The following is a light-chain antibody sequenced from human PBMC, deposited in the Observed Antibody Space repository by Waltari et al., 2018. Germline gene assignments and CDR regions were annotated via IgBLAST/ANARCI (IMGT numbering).Light chain of an antibody. V-gene: IGKV4-1*01. CDR3: QQYYTPPYT. CDR1: QSVFYNSNDKNY. J-gene: IGKJ2*01. CDR2: WAS. Sequence: DIVMTQSPDSLALSLGERATINCKSSQSVFYNSNDKNYLAWYPQKPGQPPKLLIYWASTREPGVPDRFSGSASGANFTLPISSLQAEDVAIYYCQQYYTPPYTFGRGTKLEIK.